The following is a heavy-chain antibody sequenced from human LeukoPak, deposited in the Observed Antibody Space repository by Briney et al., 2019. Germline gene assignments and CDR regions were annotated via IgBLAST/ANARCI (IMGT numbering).Heavy chain of an antibody. CDR3: ARDKGVSGGNSPRCDAFDI. J-gene: IGHJ3*02. D-gene: IGHD4-23*01. V-gene: IGHV4-59*01. CDR1: GGSISGYY. CDR2: IYYSGST. Sequence: PSETLSLTCTVSGGSISGYYWSWIRQPPGKGLEWIGHIYYSGSTNYNPSLKSRVTISVDTSKNQFSLKLSSVTAADTAMYYCARDKGVSGGNSPRCDAFDIWGQGTMVTVSS.